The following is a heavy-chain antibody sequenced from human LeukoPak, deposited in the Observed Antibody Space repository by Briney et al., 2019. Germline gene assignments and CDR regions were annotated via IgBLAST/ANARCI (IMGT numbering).Heavy chain of an antibody. CDR2: IYSGGST. Sequence: VGSLRLSCAASGFTVSSNYMSWVRQAPGKGLEWVSVIYSGGSTYYADSVKGRFTISRDNSKNTLYLQMNSLRAEDTAVYYCASNAGRRDLDYWGQGTLVTVSS. CDR1: GFTVSSNY. D-gene: IGHD3-10*01. CDR3: ASNAGRRDLDY. J-gene: IGHJ4*02. V-gene: IGHV3-66*01.